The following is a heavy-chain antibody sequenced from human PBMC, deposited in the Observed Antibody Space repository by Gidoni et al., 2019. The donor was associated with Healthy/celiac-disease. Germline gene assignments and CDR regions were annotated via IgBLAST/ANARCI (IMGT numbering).Heavy chain of an antibody. Sequence: QVQLVDSGGGVVQPGRSLRLSCDASGFPFSRYAMHWVRQAPGKGLEWVAVISYDGSNKYYADSVKGRFTISRDNSKNTLYLQMNSLRAEDTAVYYCARCPSHDDSSGYLDYWGQGTLVTVSS. CDR2: ISYDGSNK. J-gene: IGHJ4*02. CDR3: ARCPSHDDSSGYLDY. CDR1: GFPFSRYA. V-gene: IGHV3-30*01. D-gene: IGHD3-22*01.